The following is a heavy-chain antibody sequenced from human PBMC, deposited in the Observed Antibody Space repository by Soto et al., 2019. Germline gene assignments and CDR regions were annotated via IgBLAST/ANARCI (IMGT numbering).Heavy chain of an antibody. D-gene: IGHD2-21*02. V-gene: IGHV4-30-4*01. CDR3: ARSCGSNCRFSDDVAV. CDR1: SGTINTGDYS. J-gene: IGHJ6*02. CDR2: ISFSGIT. Sequence: VQLQESGPGLVKPSQTLSLTCTVSSGTINTGDYSWSWIRQPPGQALEWIGYISFSGITNYTPALKSRVSISVDTPKRQFSLKLTSLTVADTAMYYCARSCGSNCRFSDDVAVWGQGMAVTVSS.